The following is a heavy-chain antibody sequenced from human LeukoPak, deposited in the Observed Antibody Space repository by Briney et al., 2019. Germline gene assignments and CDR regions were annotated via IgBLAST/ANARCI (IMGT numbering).Heavy chain of an antibody. CDR2: INHSGST. CDR3: ARVAGAGRYSDYFDY. V-gene: IGHV4-34*01. D-gene: IGHD3-10*01. J-gene: IGHJ4*02. CDR1: GGSFSGYY. Sequence: PSETLSLTRAVYGGSFSGYYWSWIRQPPGKGLEWIGEINHSGSTNYNPSLKSRVTISVDTSKNQFSLKLSSVTAADTAVYYCARVAGAGRYSDYFDYWGQGTLVTVSS.